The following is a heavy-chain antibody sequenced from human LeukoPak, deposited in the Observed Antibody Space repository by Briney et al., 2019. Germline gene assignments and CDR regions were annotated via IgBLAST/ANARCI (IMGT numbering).Heavy chain of an antibody. V-gene: IGHV3-21*01. J-gene: IGHJ3*02. CDR2: ISSSSSYI. Sequence: GGSLRLSCAASGFTFSSYSMNWVRQAPGKGLEWVSSISSSSSYIYYPDSVKGRFTISRDNAKNSLYLQMNSLRAEDTAVYYCARDERGRYYYDSSGYYRPDDAFDIWGQGTMVTVSS. CDR1: GFTFSSYS. CDR3: ARDERGRYYYDSSGYYRPDDAFDI. D-gene: IGHD3-22*01.